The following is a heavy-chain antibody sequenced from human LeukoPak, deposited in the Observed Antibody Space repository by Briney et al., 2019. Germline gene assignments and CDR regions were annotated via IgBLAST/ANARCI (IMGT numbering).Heavy chain of an antibody. CDR3: AKDRNYDILTGPFDY. CDR1: GFTFRSYG. V-gene: IGHV3-33*06. D-gene: IGHD3-9*01. J-gene: IGHJ4*02. Sequence: GRSLRLSCAASGFTFRSYGMHWVRQAPGKGLEWVAVIWYDGSNKYYADSVKGRFTISRDNSKNTLYLQMDSLRAEDTAVYYCAKDRNYDILTGPFDYWGQGTLVTVSS. CDR2: IWYDGSNK.